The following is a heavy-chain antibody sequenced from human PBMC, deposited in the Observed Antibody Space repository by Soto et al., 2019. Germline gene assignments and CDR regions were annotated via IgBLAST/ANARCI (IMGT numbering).Heavy chain of an antibody. J-gene: IGHJ6*02. CDR3: ARDRAYYYDSSGWAVRGYYYYGMDV. CDR1: GYSFTSYW. Sequence: LGECLKISCKGSGYSFTSYWISWVRQMPGKGLEWMGRIDPSDSYTNYSPSFQGHVTISADKSISTAYLQWSSLKASDTAMYYCARDRAYYYDSSGWAVRGYYYYGMDVWGQGTTVTVSS. V-gene: IGHV5-10-1*01. CDR2: IDPSDSYT. D-gene: IGHD3-22*01.